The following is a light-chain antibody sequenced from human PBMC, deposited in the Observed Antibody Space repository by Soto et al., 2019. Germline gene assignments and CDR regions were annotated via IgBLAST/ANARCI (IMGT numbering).Light chain of an antibody. Sequence: IQMTQSPSTLSASVGDTVTITCRASQTIYVSLAWYRQKPGKAPNLLIYDASTLQEGVPSRFSGSGSGTEFTLTVTRLQPDDFATYFCQQYDKYSTFGHGTKVDVK. J-gene: IGKJ1*01. CDR3: QQYDKYST. V-gene: IGKV1-5*01. CDR1: QTIYVS. CDR2: DAS.